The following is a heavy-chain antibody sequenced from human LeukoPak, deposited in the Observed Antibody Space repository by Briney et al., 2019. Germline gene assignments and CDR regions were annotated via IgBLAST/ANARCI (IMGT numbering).Heavy chain of an antibody. J-gene: IGHJ6*03. CDR1: GYSIDNGYY. D-gene: IGHD3-16*01. CDR3: ARETSQKGAHYMDV. V-gene: IGHV4-38-2*02. Sequence: PSEPLSLTCSVSGYSIDNGYYWAWIRQPPGKGLEWIGSIYHSGSTNYNPSLKSRVTISVDTSKNQFSLRLTSVTAADTAVYYCARETSQKGAHYMDVWGKGTTVTISS. CDR2: IYHSGST.